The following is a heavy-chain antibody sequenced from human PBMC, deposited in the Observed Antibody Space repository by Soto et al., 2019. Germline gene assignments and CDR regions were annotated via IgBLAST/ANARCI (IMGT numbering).Heavy chain of an antibody. Sequence: VASVKVSCKASGYTFTSYDINWVRQATGQGLEWMGWMNPNSGNTGYAQKSQGRVTMTRNTSISTAYMELSSLRSEDTAVYYCARVGEPDAFDIWGQGTMVTVSS. CDR1: GYTFTSYD. V-gene: IGHV1-8*01. J-gene: IGHJ3*02. CDR2: MNPNSGNT. CDR3: ARVGEPDAFDI. D-gene: IGHD3-10*01.